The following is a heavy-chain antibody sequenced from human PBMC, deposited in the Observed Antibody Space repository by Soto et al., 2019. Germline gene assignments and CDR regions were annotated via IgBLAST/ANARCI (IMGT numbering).Heavy chain of an antibody. V-gene: IGHV3-30*18. J-gene: IGHJ4*02. CDR1: GFTLSTGG. D-gene: IGHD2-2*01. CDR3: AKDGGPVYCNSPGCSAKHFDY. CDR2: ISYDGDNE. Sequence: SLRLSWAASGFTLSTGGKLWFRLAPGKRLEWVAIISYDGDNEYYADSVRGRFTISRDNSKNTLYLQTSSLRQEDTAVYYCAKDGGPVYCNSPGCSAKHFDYWGQGT.